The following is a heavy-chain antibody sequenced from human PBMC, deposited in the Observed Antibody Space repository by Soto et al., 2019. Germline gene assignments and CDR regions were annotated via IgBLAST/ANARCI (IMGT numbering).Heavy chain of an antibody. CDR2: ISGSGGTT. V-gene: IGHV3-23*01. Sequence: EVQLLESGGGLVQPGGSLRLSCAASGFTFSSYAMSWVRQAPGKGLEWVSAISGSGGTTYYADSVKGRFTFSRDNSKNTVYLQINSVRAENKAVYYCAKTANGWFSAFDIWGQGTMVTVSS. J-gene: IGHJ3*02. CDR1: GFTFSSYA. D-gene: IGHD6-19*01. CDR3: AKTANGWFSAFDI.